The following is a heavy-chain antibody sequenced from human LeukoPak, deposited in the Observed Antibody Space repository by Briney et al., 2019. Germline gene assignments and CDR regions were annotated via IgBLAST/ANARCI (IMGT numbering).Heavy chain of an antibody. CDR1: GFTFSSFW. D-gene: IGHD1-7*01. CDR3: ARPTGSTSLSSSFQH. CDR2: INTDGTST. J-gene: IGHJ1*01. Sequence: GGSPRLSCAASGFTFSSFWMHWVRQTPGKGLVWVSRINTDGTSTYYADSVRGRFTISRDNAKNTLYLQMNSLGAEDMAVYYCARPTGSTSLSSSFQHWGQGTLVTVSS. V-gene: IGHV3-74*01.